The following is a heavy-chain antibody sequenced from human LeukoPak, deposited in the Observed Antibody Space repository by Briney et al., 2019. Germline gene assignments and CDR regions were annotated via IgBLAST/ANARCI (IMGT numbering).Heavy chain of an antibody. V-gene: IGHV1-46*01. CDR1: GYTFTSYY. CDR2: INPSGGST. CDR3: ARDASSHFDY. Sequence: ASVKVSCKASGYTFTSYYMHWVRQAPGQGLEWMGIINPSGGSTSYAQKFQGRVTMTRDTSISTAYMELSRLRSDDTAVYYCARDASSHFDYWGQGTLVTVSS. D-gene: IGHD6-13*01. J-gene: IGHJ4*02.